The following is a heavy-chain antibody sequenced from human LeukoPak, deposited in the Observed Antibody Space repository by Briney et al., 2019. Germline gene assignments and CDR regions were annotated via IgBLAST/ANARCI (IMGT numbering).Heavy chain of an antibody. V-gene: IGHV4-59*08. CDR3: ARLSSPGVAYYYYGMDV. CDR2: ICYSGST. CDR1: GGSISRYR. D-gene: IGHD6-6*01. J-gene: IGHJ6*02. Sequence: SETLALTCTVSGGSISRYRWSWIRQTPGKGPEWIGYICYSGSTNYNPSLKSQVTLSVDTSKTQSSLKLSSVTAADTAVYYCARLSSPGVAYYYYGMDVGGQGTTVTVS.